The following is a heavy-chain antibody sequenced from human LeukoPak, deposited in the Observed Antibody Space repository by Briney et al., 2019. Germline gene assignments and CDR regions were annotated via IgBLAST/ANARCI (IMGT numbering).Heavy chain of an antibody. CDR3: ASSADYYDSSGYRAFDI. CDR1: GGSISSYY. CDR2: IYYSGST. Sequence: RSSETLSLTCTVSGGSISSYYWSWIRQPPGKGLEWIGYIYYSGSTNYNPSLKSRVTISVDTSKNQFSLKLSSVTAADTAVYYCASSADYYDSSGYRAFDIWGQGTMVTVSS. V-gene: IGHV4-59*01. J-gene: IGHJ3*02. D-gene: IGHD3-22*01.